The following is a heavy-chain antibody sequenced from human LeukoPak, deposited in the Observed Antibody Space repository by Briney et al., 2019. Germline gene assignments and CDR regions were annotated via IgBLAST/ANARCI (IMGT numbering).Heavy chain of an antibody. CDR1: GYTFTSNY. V-gene: IGHV1-46*01. Sequence: ASVKVSCKASGYTFTSNYMHWVRQAPGQGLEWRGVIAPSSGTTSYAQKFQGRVTMTRDPSTSTLYMELSSLTSEDTAVYYCARNTGIVDGDYFDYWGQGTLVTVSS. J-gene: IGHJ4*02. D-gene: IGHD2-15*01. CDR3: ARNTGIVDGDYFDY. CDR2: IAPSSGTT.